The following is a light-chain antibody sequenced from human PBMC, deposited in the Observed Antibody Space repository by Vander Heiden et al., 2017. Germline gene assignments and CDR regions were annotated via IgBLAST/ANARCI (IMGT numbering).Light chain of an antibody. CDR1: QSMSRW. CDR3: QQYNTYPYT. V-gene: IGKV1-5*01. Sequence: DIQMTQSPSTLSVSVGDRVTITCRARQSMSRWLAWYQQKPGRAPSLLIYAGSTLQSGVPSRFSGSGSGTEFTLTISSLQPDDFATYYCQQYNTYPYTFGQGTKVEIK. J-gene: IGKJ2*01. CDR2: AGS.